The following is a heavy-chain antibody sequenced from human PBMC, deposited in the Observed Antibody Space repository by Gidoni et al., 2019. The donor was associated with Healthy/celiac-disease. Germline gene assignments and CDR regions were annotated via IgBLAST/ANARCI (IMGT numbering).Heavy chain of an antibody. V-gene: IGHV4-34*01. J-gene: IGHJ1*01. CDR3: ARAGYCSSTSCYRKDRRVLRRGAEYFQH. CDR2: INHSGST. D-gene: IGHD2-2*02. Sequence: QVQLQQWGAGLLKPSETLSLTCAVYGGSFSGYYWSWLRQPPGKGLEWIGEINHSGSTNYNPSLKSRVTISVDTSKNQFSLKLSSVTAADTAVYYCARAGYCSSTSCYRKDRRVLRRGAEYFQHWGQGTLVTVSS. CDR1: GGSFSGYY.